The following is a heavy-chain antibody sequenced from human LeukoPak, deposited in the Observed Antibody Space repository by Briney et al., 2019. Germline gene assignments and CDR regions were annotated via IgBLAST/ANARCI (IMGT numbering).Heavy chain of an antibody. CDR3: ARREQDTAMVTNAFDI. CDR1: GGSISSYY. J-gene: IGHJ3*02. V-gene: IGHV4-59*08. D-gene: IGHD5-18*01. CDR2: IYYSGST. Sequence: SETLSLTCTVSGGSISSYYWSWLRQPPGKGLEWIGYIYYSGSTNYNPSLKSRVTISVDTSKNQFSLKLSSVTAADTAVYYCARREQDTAMVTNAFDIWGQGTMVTVSS.